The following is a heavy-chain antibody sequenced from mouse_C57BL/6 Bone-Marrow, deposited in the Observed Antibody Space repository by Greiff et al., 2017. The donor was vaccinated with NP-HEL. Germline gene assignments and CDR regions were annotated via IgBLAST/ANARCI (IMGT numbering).Heavy chain of an antibody. CDR1: GYTFTDYY. CDR2: INPYNGGT. Sequence: EVQLQQSGPVLVKPGASVKMSCKASGYTFTDYYMNWVKQSHGKSLEWIGVINPYNGGTSYNQKFKGKATLTVDKSSSTAYMELNSLTSEDSAVYYCARENYGSSLLYAMDYWGQGTSVTVSS. J-gene: IGHJ4*01. CDR3: ARENYGSSLLYAMDY. V-gene: IGHV1-19*01. D-gene: IGHD1-1*01.